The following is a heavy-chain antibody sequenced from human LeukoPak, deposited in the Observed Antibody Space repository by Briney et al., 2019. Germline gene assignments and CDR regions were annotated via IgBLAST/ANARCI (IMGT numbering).Heavy chain of an antibody. CDR1: GFTFSSYA. J-gene: IGHJ4*02. CDR3: ARAPIAAARGYYFDY. D-gene: IGHD6-13*01. CDR2: ISYDGSNK. V-gene: IGHV3-30-3*01. Sequence: GGSLRLSCAASGFTFSSYAMHWVRQAPGKGLEWVAVISYDGSNKYYADSVKGRFTIPRDNSKNTLYLQMNSLRAEDTAVYYCARAPIAAARGYYFDYWGQGTLVTVSS.